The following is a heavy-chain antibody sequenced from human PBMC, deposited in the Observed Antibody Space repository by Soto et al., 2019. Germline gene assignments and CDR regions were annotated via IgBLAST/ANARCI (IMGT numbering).Heavy chain of an antibody. D-gene: IGHD4-17*01. CDR3: AKRTSGTTWGESDY. V-gene: IGHV1-18*04. CDR1: GYIFSDYG. Sequence: QVQVMQSGAEVKKPGASVKVSCKTSGYIFSDYGINWVRQAPGQGLEWMGWISGYSGNANLAQKFQGRVTMTTDKSTRTAYMELRRLRSDDSAVYYCAKRTSGTTWGESDYWGQGTLVSVCS. CDR2: ISGYSGNA. J-gene: IGHJ4*02.